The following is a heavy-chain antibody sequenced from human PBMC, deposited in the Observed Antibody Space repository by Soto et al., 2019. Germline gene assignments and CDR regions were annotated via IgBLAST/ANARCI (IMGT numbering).Heavy chain of an antibody. J-gene: IGHJ6*02. CDR3: ASLVSLKHYYHCGVDV. CDR1: GFTFSSYW. CDR2: IHSDGSST. Sequence: EVQLVESGGGLVQPGGSLRLSCAVSGFTFSSYWMHWVRQAPGKGLVWVSCIHSDGSSTNYADSVKGRFTISRDNAKNTLYLQMNSLRAEDTAVYYCASLVSLKHYYHCGVDVWGQGTTVIVSS. V-gene: IGHV3-74*01.